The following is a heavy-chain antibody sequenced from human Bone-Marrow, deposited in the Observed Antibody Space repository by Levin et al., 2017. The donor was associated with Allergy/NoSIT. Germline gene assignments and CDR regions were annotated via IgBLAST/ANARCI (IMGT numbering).Heavy chain of an antibody. J-gene: IGHJ6*03. D-gene: IGHD7-27*01. Sequence: GSLRLSCAVYGGSFSGYYWSWIRQPPGKGLEWIGEINHSGSTNYNPSLRSRVTISVDTSKNQFSLKLSSVTAADTAVYYCARGFRPGDYMDVWGKGTTVTVSS. V-gene: IGHV4-34*01. CDR1: GGSFSGYY. CDR2: INHSGST. CDR3: ARGFRPGDYMDV.